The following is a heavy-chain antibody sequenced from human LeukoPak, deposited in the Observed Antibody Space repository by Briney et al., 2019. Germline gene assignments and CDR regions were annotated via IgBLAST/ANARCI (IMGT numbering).Heavy chain of an antibody. D-gene: IGHD5-18*01. CDR1: GFTFSSYW. V-gene: IGHV3-74*01. CDR2: INSDGSST. CDR3: ATLPNYSYGHPYYFDY. Sequence: GGSLRLSCAAFGFTFSSYWMHWVRQAPGKGLVWVSRINSDGSSTSYADSVKGRFTISRDNSKNTLYLQMNSLRAEDTAVFYCATLPNYSYGHPYYFDYWGQGTLVTVSS. J-gene: IGHJ4*02.